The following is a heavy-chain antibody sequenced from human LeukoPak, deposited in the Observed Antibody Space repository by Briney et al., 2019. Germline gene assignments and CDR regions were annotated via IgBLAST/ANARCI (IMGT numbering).Heavy chain of an antibody. V-gene: IGHV4-59*08. CDR1: GGSISSYY. Sequence: SETLSLTCTVSGGSISSYYWSWIRQPPGKGLEWIGYIYYSGSTNYNPSLKSRVTISVDTSKNQFSLKLSSVTAADTAVYYCARRMSSWSHDAFDIWGQGTMVTVSS. J-gene: IGHJ3*02. CDR3: ARRMSSWSHDAFDI. D-gene: IGHD6-13*01. CDR2: IYYSGST.